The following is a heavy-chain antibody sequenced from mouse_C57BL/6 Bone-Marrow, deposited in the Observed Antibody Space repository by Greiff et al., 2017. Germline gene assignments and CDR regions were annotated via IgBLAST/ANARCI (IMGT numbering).Heavy chain of an antibody. CDR3: ARGTVVAHWYFDV. CDR1: GYTFTSYD. Sequence: SGPELVKPGASVKLSCKASGYTFTSYDINWVKQRPGQGLEWIGWIYPRDGSTKYNEKFKGKATLTVDTSSSTAYMELHSLTSEDSAVYFCARGTVVAHWYFDVWGTGTTVTVSS. CDR2: IYPRDGST. V-gene: IGHV1-85*01. J-gene: IGHJ1*03. D-gene: IGHD1-1*01.